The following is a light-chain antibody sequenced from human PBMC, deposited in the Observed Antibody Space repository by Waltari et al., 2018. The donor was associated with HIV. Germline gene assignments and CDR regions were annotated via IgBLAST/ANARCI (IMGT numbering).Light chain of an antibody. CDR1: SNDVGGYNY. J-gene: IGLJ1*01. V-gene: IGLV2-14*01. Sequence: QSALTQPASVSGSPGQSITISCTGTSNDVGGYNYVSWYQQHPGKVPKLMIYEVTNRPSGVSNRFSGSKACNTASLTISGLQAEDEADYYCSSYKSSSTPYVFGTGTKVTVL. CDR3: SSYKSSSTPYV. CDR2: EVT.